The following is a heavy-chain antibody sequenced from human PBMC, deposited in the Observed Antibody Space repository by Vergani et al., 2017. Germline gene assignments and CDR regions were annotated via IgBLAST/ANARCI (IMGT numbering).Heavy chain of an antibody. Sequence: QVQLVQSGAEVKKPGASVKVSCKASGYTFTGYYIHWVRQAPGQGLEWMGIINPSGGSTTYAQQLQGRLTMTRDTSTSTVYMDLSNLRSEDTAVYYCARPHGDILPPDPRRLDYWGQGTLVTVSS. V-gene: IGHV1-46*03. CDR3: ARPHGDILPPDPRRLDY. CDR2: INPSGGST. J-gene: IGHJ4*02. CDR1: GYTFTGYY.